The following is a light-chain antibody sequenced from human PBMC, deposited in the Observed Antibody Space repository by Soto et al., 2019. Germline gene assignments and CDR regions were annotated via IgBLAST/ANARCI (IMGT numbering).Light chain of an antibody. CDR1: SSNIGAGQD. CDR2: DSN. Sequence: QSALTQPPSVSGAPGQRVTISCTGTSSNIGAGQDVHWYRQLPGAAPKFLISDSNNRASGVPDRFSVSKSGASASLAITGLRAEDEGDYFCQSYGTSLSGLYVFGTGPKVTVL. V-gene: IGLV1-40*01. CDR3: QSYGTSLSGLYV. J-gene: IGLJ1*01.